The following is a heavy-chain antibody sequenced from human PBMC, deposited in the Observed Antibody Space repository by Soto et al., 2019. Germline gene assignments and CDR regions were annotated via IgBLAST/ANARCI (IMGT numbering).Heavy chain of an antibody. CDR2: ISSSSSTI. CDR1: GFTFSSYS. Sequence: EVQLVESGGGLVQPGGSLRLSCAASGFTFSSYSMNWVRQAPGKGLEWVSYISSSSSTIYYADSVKGRFTISRDNAKNSLYMQTDILRDEDTPVYYCARGCATVFRYWDWPSEWFDHCGQGPLLTVCS. J-gene: IGHJ5*02. CDR3: ARGCATVFRYWDWPSEWFDH. D-gene: IGHD3-9*01. V-gene: IGHV3-48*02.